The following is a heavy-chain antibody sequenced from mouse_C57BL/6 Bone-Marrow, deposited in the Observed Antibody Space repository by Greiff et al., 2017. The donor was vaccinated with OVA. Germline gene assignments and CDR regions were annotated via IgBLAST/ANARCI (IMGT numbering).Heavy chain of an antibody. V-gene: IGHV1-64*01. CDR3: ARKGIYYGHYYAMDY. CDR1: GYTFTSYW. D-gene: IGHD2-1*01. CDR2: IHPNSGST. J-gene: IGHJ4*01. Sequence: VQLQQPGAELVKPGASVKLSCKASGYTFTSYWMHWVKQRPGQGLEWIGMIHPNSGSTNYNEKFKSKATLTVDKSSSTAYMQLSSLTSEDSAVYYCARKGIYYGHYYAMDYWGQGTSVTVSS.